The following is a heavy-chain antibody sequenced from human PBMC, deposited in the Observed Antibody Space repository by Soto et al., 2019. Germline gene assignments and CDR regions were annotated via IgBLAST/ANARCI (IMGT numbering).Heavy chain of an antibody. Sequence: GGSLRLSCAASGFTFSGYGMHWVRQAPGKGLEWVALISYDGSNKYYADSVKGRFTISRDNSKNTLYLQMNSLRAEDTAVYYCAKDLGAVAPYNYHYVMDVWGQGTTVTVSS. CDR3: AKDLGAVAPYNYHYVMDV. V-gene: IGHV3-30*18. CDR2: ISYDGSNK. D-gene: IGHD6-19*01. J-gene: IGHJ6*02. CDR1: GFTFSGYG.